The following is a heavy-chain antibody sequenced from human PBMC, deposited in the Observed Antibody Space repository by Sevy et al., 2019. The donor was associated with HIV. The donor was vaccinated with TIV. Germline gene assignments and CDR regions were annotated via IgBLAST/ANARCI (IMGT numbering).Heavy chain of an antibody. V-gene: IGHV4-61*02. D-gene: IGHD3-22*01. J-gene: IGHJ3*02. Sequence: SETLSLTCTVSGGSISSGSYYWSWIRQPAGKGLEWIGRIYTSGSTNYNPSLKSRVTMSVDTSKNQFSLKLSSVTAADTAVYYCARTDCYDSILGAFDIWGQGTMVTVSS. CDR1: GGSISSGSYY. CDR2: IYTSGST. CDR3: ARTDCYDSILGAFDI.